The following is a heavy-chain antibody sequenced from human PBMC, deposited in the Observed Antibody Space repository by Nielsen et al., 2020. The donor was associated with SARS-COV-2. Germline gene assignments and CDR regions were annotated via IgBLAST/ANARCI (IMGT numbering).Heavy chain of an antibody. Sequence: GESLKISCAASGFTFSSYSMNWVRQAPGKGLEWVSSISSSSSYIYYADSVKGRFTISRDNAKNSLYLQMNSLRAEDTAVYYCARVRPQGNYDFWSGYLNYYYGMDVWGQGTTVTVSS. CDR3: ARVRPQGNYDFWSGYLNYYYGMDV. D-gene: IGHD3-3*01. CDR2: ISSSSSYI. CDR1: GFTFSSYS. J-gene: IGHJ6*02. V-gene: IGHV3-21*01.